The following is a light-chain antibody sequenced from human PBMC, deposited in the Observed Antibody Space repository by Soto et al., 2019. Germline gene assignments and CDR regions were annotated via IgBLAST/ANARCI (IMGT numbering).Light chain of an antibody. CDR2: WAS. J-gene: IGKJ1*01. Sequence: DIVMTQSPDSLAVALGERATINCKSSQNVLYSSNNKNYLAWYQHKPGQAPKLLFYWASTRESGVPDRFSGSGSGTDFTLTISSLQAEDVAVYYCQQYYSTPTWTFGQGTKVDIK. CDR3: QQYYSTPTWT. V-gene: IGKV4-1*01. CDR1: QNVLYSSNNKNY.